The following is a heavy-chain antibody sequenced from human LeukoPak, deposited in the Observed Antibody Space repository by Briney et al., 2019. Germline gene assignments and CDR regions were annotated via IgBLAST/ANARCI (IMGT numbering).Heavy chain of an antibody. CDR3: ARSLSGSNYSLGY. J-gene: IGHJ4*02. CDR1: GGSISSYY. V-gene: IGHV4-59*01. CDR2: IYYSGST. Sequence: PWETLSLTCTVSGGSISSYYWSWIRQPPGKGLEWIGYIYYSGSTNYNPSLKSRVTISVDTSKNQFSLKLSSVTAADTAVYYCARSLSGSNYSLGYWGQGTLVTVSS. D-gene: IGHD1-26*01.